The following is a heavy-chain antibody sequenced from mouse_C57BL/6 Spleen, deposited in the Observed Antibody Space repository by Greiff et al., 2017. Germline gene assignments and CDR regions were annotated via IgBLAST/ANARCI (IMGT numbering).Heavy chain of an antibody. V-gene: IGHV1-54*01. Sequence: VQLQQSGAELVRPGTSVKVSCKASGYAFTNYLIEWVKQRPGQGLEWIGVINPGSGGTNYNEKFKGKATLNADNSSSTAYMQLSSLTSEDSAVYFCARGGIYYGNAAHYYAMDYWGQGTSVTVSS. CDR1: GYAFTNYL. D-gene: IGHD2-1*01. J-gene: IGHJ4*01. CDR2: INPGSGGT. CDR3: ARGGIYYGNAAHYYAMDY.